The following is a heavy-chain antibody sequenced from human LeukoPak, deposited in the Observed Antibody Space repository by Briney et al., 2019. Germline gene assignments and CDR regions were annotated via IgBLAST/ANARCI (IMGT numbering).Heavy chain of an antibody. J-gene: IGHJ4*02. V-gene: IGHV3-23*01. CDR3: AKEGPRSRDPGFDY. CDR1: GFTFSLFA. Sequence: GGSLRLSCAASGFTFSLFAMHWVRQAPGKGLEWVSAISGSGGSTYYADSVKGRFTISRDNSKNTLYLQMNSLRAEDTAVYYCAKEGPRSRDPGFDYWGQGTLVTVSS. CDR2: ISGSGGST.